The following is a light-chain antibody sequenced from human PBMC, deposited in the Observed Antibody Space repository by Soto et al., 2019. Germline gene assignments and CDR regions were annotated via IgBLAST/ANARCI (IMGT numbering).Light chain of an antibody. CDR3: SSYAGSSNV. V-gene: IGLV2-8*01. J-gene: IGLJ1*01. CDR2: EVN. CDR1: ISDVGGYNY. Sequence: QSALTQPPSGSGSPGQSVALSCTGTISDVGGYNYVSWYQQHPGKAPKLMIYEVNKRPSGVPDRFSGSKSGNTASLTVSGLQAEDEADYYCSSYAGSSNVFGTGTKV.